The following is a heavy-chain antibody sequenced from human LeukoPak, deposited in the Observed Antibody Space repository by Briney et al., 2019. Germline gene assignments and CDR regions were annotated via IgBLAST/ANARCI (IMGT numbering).Heavy chain of an antibody. V-gene: IGHV3-7*05. CDR1: GFTFGYYW. D-gene: IGHD3-9*01. J-gene: IGHJ3*02. CDR3: ATYWRYFDWLLSDI. CDR2: INHDGSEN. Sequence: PGGSLRLSCEASGFTFGYYWMTWVRQAPGRGLEGVANINHDGSENHYVDSVKGRFTIYRDNAKNSLYLEMNSLRADDTAIYYCATYWRYFDWLLSDIWGLGTMVTVSS.